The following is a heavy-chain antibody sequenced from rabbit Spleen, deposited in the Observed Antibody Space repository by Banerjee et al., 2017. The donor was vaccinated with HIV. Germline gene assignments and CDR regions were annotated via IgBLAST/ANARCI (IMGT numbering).Heavy chain of an antibody. CDR3: ARDSGSSFSSYGMDL. CDR1: GVSFSSNHY. Sequence: QEQLKETGGGLVKPGASLTLTCTASGVSFSSNHYMCWVRQAPGKGLEWIACIEGGSSAFSYFASWAKGRFTISKTSSTTVTLQMTSLTAADTATYFCARDSGSSFSSYGMDLWGQGTLVTVS. D-gene: IGHD8-1*01. V-gene: IGHV1S45*01. CDR2: IEGGSSAFS. J-gene: IGHJ6*01.